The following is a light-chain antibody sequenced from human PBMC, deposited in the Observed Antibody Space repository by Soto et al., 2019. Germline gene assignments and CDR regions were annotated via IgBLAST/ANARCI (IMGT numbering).Light chain of an antibody. V-gene: IGKV4-1*01. CDR3: QQYYSTPYT. CDR1: QSVLYSSNNKNY. J-gene: IGKJ5*01. CDR2: WAS. Sequence: DILMIPSPDSLSVSLGARATINCKSSQSVLYSSNNKNYLAWYQQKPGQPPKLLIYWASTRESGVPDRFSGSGSGTDFTLTIISLQAEDVAVYYCQQYYSTPYTLGQGTRLEIK.